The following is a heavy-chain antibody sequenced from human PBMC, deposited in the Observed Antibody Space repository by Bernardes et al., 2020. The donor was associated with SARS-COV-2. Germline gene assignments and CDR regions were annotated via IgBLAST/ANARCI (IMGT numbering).Heavy chain of an antibody. CDR3: ALPPSNYDRYGMDV. J-gene: IGHJ6*02. CDR1: GYTFTGYY. D-gene: IGHD3-22*01. V-gene: IGHV1-2*02. Sequence: ASVKVSCKASGYTFTGYYIHWVRQAPGQGREWMGWINPNSGGTIYAQKFQGRVTMTRDTSISTAYMELSRLRSDDTDMYYCALPPSNYDRYGMDVWGQGTTVTVSS. CDR2: INPNSGGT.